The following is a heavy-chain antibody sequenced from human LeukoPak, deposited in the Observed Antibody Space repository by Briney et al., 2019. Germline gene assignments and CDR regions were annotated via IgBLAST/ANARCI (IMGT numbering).Heavy chain of an antibody. CDR2: IYTDSST. Sequence: GGSLRLSCAASGFTVSSNYMSWVRQAPGKGLEWVSVIYTDSSTYYADSVKGRFTISRDNSKNTLYLQMNSLRAEDTAVYYCAKDRALYGDYGYFDYWGQGTLVTVSS. J-gene: IGHJ4*02. CDR3: AKDRALYGDYGYFDY. V-gene: IGHV3-66*01. D-gene: IGHD4-17*01. CDR1: GFTVSSNY.